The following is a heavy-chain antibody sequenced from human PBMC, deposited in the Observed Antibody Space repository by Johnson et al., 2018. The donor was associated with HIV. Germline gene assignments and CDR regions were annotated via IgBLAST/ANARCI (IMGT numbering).Heavy chain of an antibody. V-gene: IGHV3-53*01. CDR2: IYSGGST. CDR1: GFTVSSNY. D-gene: IGHD1-1*01. Sequence: VQLVESGGGLIQPGGSLRLSCAASGFTVSSNYMSWVRQAPGKGLEWVSVIYSGGSTYYADSVKCRFTISRDNSKHTLYLQMNRLRAEDTAIYFCASQFAGNNWSPVAFDIWGQGTMVTVSS. J-gene: IGHJ3*02. CDR3: ASQFAGNNWSPVAFDI.